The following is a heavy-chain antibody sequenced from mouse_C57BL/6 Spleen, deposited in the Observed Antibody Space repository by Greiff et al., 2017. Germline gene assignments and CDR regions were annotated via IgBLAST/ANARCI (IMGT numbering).Heavy chain of an antibody. CDR1: GYTFTDYE. Sequence: QVQLQQSGAELVRPGASVTLSCKASGYTFTDYEMHWVKQTPVHGLEWIGALDPETGGTAYNQKFKGKAILTADKSSSTAYMERRSLTSEDSAVYYGTRSPSNYGAWFAYWGQGTLVTVSA. D-gene: IGHD2-5*01. J-gene: IGHJ3*01. CDR2: LDPETGGT. CDR3: TRSPSNYGAWFAY. V-gene: IGHV1-15*01.